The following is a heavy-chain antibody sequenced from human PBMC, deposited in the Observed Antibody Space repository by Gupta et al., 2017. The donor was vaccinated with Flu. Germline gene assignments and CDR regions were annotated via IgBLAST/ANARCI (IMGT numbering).Heavy chain of an antibody. J-gene: IGHJ4*02. D-gene: IGHD3-16*01. Sequence: WIRQPPGKGLEWIGEINHSGSTNYNPSLKSRVTISVDTSKNQFSLKLSSVTAADTAVYYCARTLGGSRPFDYWGQGTLVTVSS. V-gene: IGHV4-34*01. CDR3: ARTLGGSRPFDY. CDR2: INHSGST.